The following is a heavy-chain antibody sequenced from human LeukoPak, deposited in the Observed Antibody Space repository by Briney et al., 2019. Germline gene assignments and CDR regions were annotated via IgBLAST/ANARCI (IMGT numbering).Heavy chain of an antibody. CDR2: IRFDGGTK. J-gene: IGHJ4*02. D-gene: IGHD1-26*01. CDR1: EFTFSNSG. CDR3: AKDRSQYFDY. Sequence: GGSLRLSCAASEFTFSNSGMHWVRQAPGKGLEWVAFIRFDGGTKYYADSVKGRFTISRDNSKNTLYLQMNSLRAEDTAVYYCAKDRSQYFDYWGQGTLVTVSS. V-gene: IGHV3-30*02.